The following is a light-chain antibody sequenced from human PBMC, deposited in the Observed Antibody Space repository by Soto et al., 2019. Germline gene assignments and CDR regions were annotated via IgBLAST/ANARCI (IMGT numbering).Light chain of an antibody. CDR3: SSYPGSITLDVV. CDR2: EVS. CDR1: SSDVGGYDY. V-gene: IGLV2-14*01. Sequence: QSALTQPASVSGSPGQSITISCTGTSSDVGGYDYVSWYQQHPGKAPKLMIYEVSNRPSGVSNRFSGSKSGNTASLTISGLQAEDEADYHCSSYPGSITLDVVFGGGTKLTVL. J-gene: IGLJ2*01.